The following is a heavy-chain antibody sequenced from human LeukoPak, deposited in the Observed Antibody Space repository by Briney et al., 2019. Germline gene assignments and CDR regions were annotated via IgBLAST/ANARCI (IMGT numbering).Heavy chain of an antibody. CDR1: GGTFSSYA. CDR2: IIPIFGTA. V-gene: IGHV1-69*05. CDR3: ARAGGGTDFLYPNDY. J-gene: IGHJ4*02. Sequence: ASVKVSCKASGGTFSSYAISWVPQAPGQGLEWIGRIIPIFGTANYAQKFQGRVTITTDESTSTAYMELSSLRSEDTAVYYCARAGGGTDFLYPNDYWGQGTLVTVSS. D-gene: IGHD2-15*01.